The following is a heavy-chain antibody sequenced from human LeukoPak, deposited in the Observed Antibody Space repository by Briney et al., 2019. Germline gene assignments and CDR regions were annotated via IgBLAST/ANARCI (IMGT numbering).Heavy chain of an antibody. CDR2: INWNGGST. CDR3: AKGSVAAVRHHSYFDY. CDR1: GFTFDDYG. D-gene: IGHD6-6*01. J-gene: IGHJ4*02. V-gene: IGHV3-20*04. Sequence: GGSLRLSCAASGFTFDDYGMSWVRQAPGKGLEWVSGINWNGGSTGYADSVKGRFTISRDNAKNSLYLQMNSLRAEDTALYYCAKGSVAAVRHHSYFDYWGQGTLVTVSS.